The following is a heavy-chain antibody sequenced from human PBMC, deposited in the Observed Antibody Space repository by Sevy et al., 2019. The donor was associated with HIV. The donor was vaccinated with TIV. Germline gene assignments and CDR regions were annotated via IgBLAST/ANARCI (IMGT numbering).Heavy chain of an antibody. CDR1: GGSFSGYY. V-gene: IGHV4-34*01. J-gene: IGHJ3*02. CDR3: ARHCSSTSCSHAFDI. D-gene: IGHD2-2*01. Sequence: SETLSLTCAVYGGSFSGYYWSWIRQPPGKGLEWSGEINHSGSTNYNPSHKRRITISVDTSNNQFSLKLRSVTAADTAVYYCARHCSSTSCSHAFDIWGQGTMVTVSS. CDR2: INHSGST.